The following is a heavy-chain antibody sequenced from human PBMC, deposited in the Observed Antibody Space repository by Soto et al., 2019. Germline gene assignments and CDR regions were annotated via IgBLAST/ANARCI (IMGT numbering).Heavy chain of an antibody. Sequence: VGSLRLSCVGSGFTFSSYPMNWVRQAPGKGLEWVSAISGTSDMTYYANSVTGRFTISRDNSKNTLYLQVSSLRVEDTATYYCAKYRWGATTVTSINWGRGTLVTVSS. J-gene: IGHJ1*01. CDR3: AKYRWGATTVTSIN. CDR1: GFTFSSYP. D-gene: IGHD4-4*01. CDR2: ISGTSDMT. V-gene: IGHV3-23*01.